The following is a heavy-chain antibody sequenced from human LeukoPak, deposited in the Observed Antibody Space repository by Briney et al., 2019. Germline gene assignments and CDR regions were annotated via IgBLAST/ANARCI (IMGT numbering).Heavy chain of an antibody. CDR1: GGSISSGGYY. Sequence: SETLSLTCTVPGGSISSGGYYWSWIRQHPGTGLEWIGYIYYSGSTYYNPSLKSRVTISVDTSKNQFSLKLSSVTAADTAVYYCARSLRFLEWLPTFDPWGQGTLVTVSS. D-gene: IGHD3-3*01. J-gene: IGHJ5*02. CDR3: ARSLRFLEWLPTFDP. CDR2: IYYSGST. V-gene: IGHV4-31*03.